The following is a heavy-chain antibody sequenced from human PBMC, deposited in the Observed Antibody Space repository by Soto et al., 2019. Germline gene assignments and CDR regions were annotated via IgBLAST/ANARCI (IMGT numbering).Heavy chain of an antibody. J-gene: IGHJ4*02. D-gene: IGHD2-15*01. CDR1: GGSFSGYY. CDR3: ARAGRKTTYYFDY. Sequence: SETLSLTCAVYGGSFSGYYWSWIRQPPGKGLEWIGEINHSGSTYYNPSLKSRVTISVDTSKNQFSLKLSSVTAADTAVYYCARAGRKTTYYFDYWGQGTLVTVSS. V-gene: IGHV4-34*01. CDR2: INHSGST.